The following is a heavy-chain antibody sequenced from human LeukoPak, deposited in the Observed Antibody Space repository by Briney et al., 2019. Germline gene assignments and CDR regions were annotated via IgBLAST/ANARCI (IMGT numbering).Heavy chain of an antibody. D-gene: IGHD2-21*02. J-gene: IGHJ6*02. CDR3: ARGKKITVTAYGMDV. V-gene: IGHV1-2*06. CDR1: GYTFTGYY. CDR2: INPNSGGT. Sequence: ASVKVSCKASGYTFTGYYMHWVRQAPGQGLEWMGRINPNSGGTNYAQKFQGRVTMTRDTSISTAYMELSRLRSDDTAVYYCARGKKITVTAYGMDVWGQGTTVIVSS.